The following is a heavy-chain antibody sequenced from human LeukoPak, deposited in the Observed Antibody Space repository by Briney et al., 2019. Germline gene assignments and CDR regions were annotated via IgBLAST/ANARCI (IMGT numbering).Heavy chain of an antibody. CDR1: GFTFSSYS. J-gene: IGHJ6*02. CDR3: ARPRGYYYYYGMDV. Sequence: GGSLRLSCAASGFTFSSYSMNWVRQAPGKGLEWVSYISSSSSTICYADSVKGRFTISRDNAKNSLYLQMNSLRDEDTAVYYCARPRGYYYYYGMDVWGQGTTVTVS. V-gene: IGHV3-48*02. CDR2: ISSSSSTI.